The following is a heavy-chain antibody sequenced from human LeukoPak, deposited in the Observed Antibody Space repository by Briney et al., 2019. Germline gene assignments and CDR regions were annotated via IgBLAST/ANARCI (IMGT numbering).Heavy chain of an antibody. CDR3: ARGSLEAFDY. CDR1: GYTFTGYY. V-gene: IGHV1-69*13. Sequence: SVKVSCKASGYTFTGYYMHWVRQAPGQGLEWMGGIIPIFGTANYAQKFQGRVTITADESTSTAYMELSSLRSEDTAVYYCARGSLEAFDYWGQGTLVTVSS. CDR2: IIPIFGTA. D-gene: IGHD1-1*01. J-gene: IGHJ4*02.